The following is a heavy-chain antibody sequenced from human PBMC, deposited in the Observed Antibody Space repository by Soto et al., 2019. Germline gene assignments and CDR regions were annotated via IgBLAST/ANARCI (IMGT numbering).Heavy chain of an antibody. D-gene: IGHD3-10*01. V-gene: IGHV1-2*02. Sequence: ASVKVSCKPSGGYSFSGNFFDWVRQAPGQGLXXXGXIXPXXGXXXYAQKFRDRVTITRDTSISTVYMDLRRLTSDDTAVYFCTRDRSGANFQYWGLGTLVNVSS. CDR3: TRDRSGANFQY. CDR1: GGYSFSGNF. CDR2: IXPXXGXX. J-gene: IGHJ4*02.